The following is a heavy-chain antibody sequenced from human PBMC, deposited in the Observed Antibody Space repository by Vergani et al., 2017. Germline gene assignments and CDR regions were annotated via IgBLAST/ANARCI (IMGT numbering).Heavy chain of an antibody. CDR1: GFTFSSYA. D-gene: IGHD6-19*01. CDR3: ARGAVASPDDY. V-gene: IGHV3-30-3*01. CDR2: ISYDGSNK. J-gene: IGHJ4*02. Sequence: QVQLVESGGGVVQPGRSLRLSCAASGFTFSSYAMHWVRQAPGKGLEWVAVISYDGSNKYYADSVKGRFTISRDNSKNTLYLQMNSLRAEDTAVYYCARGAVASPDDYWGQGTLVTVSS.